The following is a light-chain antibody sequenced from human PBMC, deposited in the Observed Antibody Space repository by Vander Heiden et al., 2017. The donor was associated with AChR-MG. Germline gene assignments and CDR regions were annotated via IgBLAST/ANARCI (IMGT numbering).Light chain of an antibody. J-gene: IGKJ4*01. Sequence: DIQMTQSPSSLSASVGDRVTITCRASQSISSYLNWYQQKPGKAPKLLIYAASSLQSGVPSRFSGSGSGTDFTLTISSRQPEDFATYYCQQSDSTPPGTFGGGTKVEIK. CDR2: AAS. CDR1: QSISSY. CDR3: QQSDSTPPGT. V-gene: IGKV1-39*01.